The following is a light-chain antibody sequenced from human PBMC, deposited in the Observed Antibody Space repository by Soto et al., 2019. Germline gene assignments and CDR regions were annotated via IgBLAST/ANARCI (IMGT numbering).Light chain of an antibody. Sequence: QSALTQPASVSGSPGQSITISCTGTSSDVGSYNLVSWYQQHPGKAPKLMIYEDTKRPSGISNRFSGSKSGNTASLTISGLQAEDEADYYFPSYAGSSTYVVFGGGTKVTVL. CDR1: SSDVGSYNL. J-gene: IGLJ2*01. CDR3: PSYAGSSTYVV. CDR2: EDT. V-gene: IGLV2-23*01.